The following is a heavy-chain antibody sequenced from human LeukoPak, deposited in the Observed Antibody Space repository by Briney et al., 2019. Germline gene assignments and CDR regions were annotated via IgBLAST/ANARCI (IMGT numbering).Heavy chain of an antibody. J-gene: IGHJ4*02. D-gene: IGHD3-3*01. V-gene: IGHV3-15*01. CDR3: TTDRPYFWSGYLEGDFDY. CDR2: IKSKTDGGTP. Sequence: GGSLRLSCAASGFPFSNARMSWVRQAPGKGLEWVGRIKSKTDGGTPDYAAPVKGRFTISRDDSKTTLYLQMNSLKTEETAVYYCTTDRPYFWSGYLEGDFDYWGQGTLVTVSS. CDR1: GFPFSNAR.